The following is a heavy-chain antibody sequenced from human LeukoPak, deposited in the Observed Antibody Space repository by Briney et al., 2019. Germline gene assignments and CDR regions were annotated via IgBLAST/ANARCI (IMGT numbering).Heavy chain of an antibody. CDR2: ISTYNGNT. Sequence: ASVKVSCKASGYTFTSYGITWVRQAPGQGLEWMGWISTYNGNTNDAQKFLDRVILTRDISSTTAYLELRSLRPDDTAVYFCVRGAPYCDKSACSSPGHHWGQGTPVTVSS. D-gene: IGHD2-21*01. V-gene: IGHV1-18*01. CDR1: GYTFTSYG. J-gene: IGHJ4*02. CDR3: VRGAPYCDKSACSSPGHH.